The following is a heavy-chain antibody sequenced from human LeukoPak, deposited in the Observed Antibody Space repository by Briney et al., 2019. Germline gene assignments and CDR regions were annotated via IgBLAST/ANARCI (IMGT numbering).Heavy chain of an antibody. Sequence: GGSLRLSCASSGFTFSSYAMSWVRQAPGKGLKWVSTISTSGASTYYADSVKGRFTISRDNSKNTLYLQMNSLRAEDTAVYYCAKINPYDYVWGSADYWGQGTLVTLSS. CDR3: AKINPYDYVWGSADY. J-gene: IGHJ4*02. CDR2: ISTSGAST. V-gene: IGHV3-23*01. D-gene: IGHD3-16*01. CDR1: GFTFSSYA.